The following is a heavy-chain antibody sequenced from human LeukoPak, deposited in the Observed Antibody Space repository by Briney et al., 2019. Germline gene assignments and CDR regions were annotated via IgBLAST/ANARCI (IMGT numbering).Heavy chain of an antibody. J-gene: IGHJ5*02. CDR3: ARASAESTVTKSFDP. D-gene: IGHD4-17*01. CDR2: IYHSGST. V-gene: IGHV4-38-2*02. CDR1: GGSISSGYY. Sequence: PSETLSLTCTVSGGSISSGYYWGWIRQPPGKGLEWIGSIYHSGSTYYNPSLKSRVTISVDTSKNQFSLKLSSVTAADTAVYYCARASAESTVTKSFDPWGQGTLVTVSS.